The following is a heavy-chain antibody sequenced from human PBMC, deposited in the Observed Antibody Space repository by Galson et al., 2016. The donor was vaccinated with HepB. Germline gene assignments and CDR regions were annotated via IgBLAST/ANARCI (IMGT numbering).Heavy chain of an antibody. Sequence: LTCTVSGDSINDYYWSWIRQPPGKGLQWIGYMYYSGSTNYNPSLKSRVTISGDASKNHFSLKLSSVTAADTAVYYCARGKRAFEIWGQGTMVTVSS. D-gene: IGHD4-23*01. CDR3: ARGKRAFEI. CDR1: GDSINDYY. CDR2: MYYSGST. J-gene: IGHJ3*02. V-gene: IGHV4-59*01.